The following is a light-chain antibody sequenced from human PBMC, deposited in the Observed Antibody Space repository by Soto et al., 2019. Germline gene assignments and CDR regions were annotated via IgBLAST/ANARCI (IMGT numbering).Light chain of an antibody. CDR1: QSVSGN. Sequence: EIVMTQSPATLSVYPGERATLSCRASQSVSGNLAWSQQKPGQTPRLLIYAASTRATGIPARFSGSGSGTEFTLTISSLQSEDFAVYYCQQYNNWPPITFGPGTKVDIK. CDR2: AAS. J-gene: IGKJ3*01. V-gene: IGKV3-15*01. CDR3: QQYNNWPPIT.